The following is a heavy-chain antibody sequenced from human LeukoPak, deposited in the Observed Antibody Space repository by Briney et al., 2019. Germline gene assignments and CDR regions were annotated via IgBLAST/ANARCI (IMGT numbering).Heavy chain of an antibody. J-gene: IGHJ6*02. CDR3: ARDYVVVVPAASSHYYYGMDV. CDR1: GGSISSYY. D-gene: IGHD2-2*01. Sequence: SETLSLTCTVSGGSISSYYWSWIRQPPGKGLEGIGYIYYSGSTNYNPSLKSRVTISVDTSKNQFSLKLSSATAADTAVYYCARDYVVVVPAASSHYYYGMDVWGQGTTVTVSS. V-gene: IGHV4-59*01. CDR2: IYYSGST.